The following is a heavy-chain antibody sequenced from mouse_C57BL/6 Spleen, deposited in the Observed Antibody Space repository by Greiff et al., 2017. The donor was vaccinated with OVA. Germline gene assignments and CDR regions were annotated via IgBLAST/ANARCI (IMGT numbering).Heavy chain of an antibody. CDR2: IYPGDGDT. J-gene: IGHJ4*01. D-gene: IGHD2-5*01. Sequence: VQLQQSGPELVKPGASVKISCKASGYAFSSSWMNWVKQRPGKGLEWIGRIYPGDGDTNYNGKFKGKATLTADKSSSTAYMQLSSLTSEDSAVYFCARRDSNYVGSAIDYWGQGTSVTVSS. CDR3: ARRDSNYVGSAIDY. CDR1: GYAFSSSW. V-gene: IGHV1-82*01.